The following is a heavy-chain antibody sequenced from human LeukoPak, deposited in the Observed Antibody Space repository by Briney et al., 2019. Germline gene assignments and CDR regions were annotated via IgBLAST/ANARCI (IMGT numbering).Heavy chain of an antibody. CDR2: ISSSSSYI. Sequence: GGSLRLSCAASGFTFSSYSMNWVRQAPGKGLEWVSSISSSSSYIYYADPVKGRFTISRDNAKNSLYLQMNSLRAEDTAVYYCARDSVAISDYDILTGYYTTQGYWGQGTLVTVSS. V-gene: IGHV3-21*01. CDR1: GFTFSSYS. J-gene: IGHJ4*02. CDR3: ARDSVAISDYDILTGYYTTQGY. D-gene: IGHD3-9*01.